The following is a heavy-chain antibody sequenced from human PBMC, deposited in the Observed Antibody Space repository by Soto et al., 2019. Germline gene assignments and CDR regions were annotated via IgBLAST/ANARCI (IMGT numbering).Heavy chain of an antibody. CDR2: ISISGDTT. CDR3: AKERLPKDP. Sequence: EVQLLESGGGLVQRGGSLRLACAASGFAFSTYGMSWVRQAPGKGLEWVSGISISGDTTYYADSVKGRFTISRDNSKNTVDLQMNSLEVEDTAGYYCAKERLPKDPWGQGTLVTVSS. CDR1: GFAFSTYG. J-gene: IGHJ5*02. V-gene: IGHV3-23*01.